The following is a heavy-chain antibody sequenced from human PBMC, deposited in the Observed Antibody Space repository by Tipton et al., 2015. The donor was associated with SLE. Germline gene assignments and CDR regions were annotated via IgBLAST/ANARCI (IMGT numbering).Heavy chain of an antibody. D-gene: IGHD3-22*01. CDR1: GGSISSGDYY. Sequence: TLSLTCTVSGGSISSGDYYWSWIRQPPGKGLEWIGYIYYSGSTYYNPSLKSRVTISVDTSKNQFSLKLSSVTAADTAVYYCARGRHYYDSSGYSRAYYYYYYMDVWGKGTTVTVSS. J-gene: IGHJ6*03. CDR2: IYYSGST. V-gene: IGHV4-30-4*01. CDR3: ARGRHYYDSSGYSRAYYYYYYMDV.